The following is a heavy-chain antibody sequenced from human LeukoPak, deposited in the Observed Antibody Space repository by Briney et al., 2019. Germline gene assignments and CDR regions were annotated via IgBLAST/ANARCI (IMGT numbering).Heavy chain of an antibody. J-gene: IGHJ4*02. D-gene: IGHD6-6*01. CDR3: ARHGGYSSSAAY. CDR1: GGSISSYY. CDR2: IYTTGTT. Sequence: KTSETLSLTCTVSGGSISSYYWSWIRQPPGEGLEWIGYIYTTGTTNYNPSLKSRVTISVDTSKNQFSLKLSSVTAADTAVYYCARHGGYSSSAAYWGQGTLVTVSS. V-gene: IGHV4-4*09.